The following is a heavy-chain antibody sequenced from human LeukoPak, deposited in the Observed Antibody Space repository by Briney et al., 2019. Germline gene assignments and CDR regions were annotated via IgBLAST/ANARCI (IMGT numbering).Heavy chain of an antibody. CDR3: ARGSDDFWSGYSPSY. J-gene: IGHJ4*02. CDR2: INPNSGGT. D-gene: IGHD3-3*01. Sequence: PGASVKVSCTASGYTFTGYYMHWVRQAPGQGLGWMGWINPNSGGTNYAQKFQGRVTMTRDTSISTAYMELSRLRSDDTAVYYCARGSDDFWSGYSPSYWGQGTLVTVPS. CDR1: GYTFTGYY. V-gene: IGHV1-2*02.